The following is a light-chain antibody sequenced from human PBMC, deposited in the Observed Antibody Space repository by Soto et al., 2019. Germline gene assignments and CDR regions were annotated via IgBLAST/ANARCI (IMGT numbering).Light chain of an antibody. J-gene: IGKJ4*01. CDR3: QQRSNGLT. Sequence: EIVLTQSPATLSLSPGERATLSCRASQSVGSYLAWYQHKPGQAPSLLIYDASNRATGIPARFSGSGSGTDLTLTISSLEPEDFAVYYCQQRSNGLTFGGGTRWIS. V-gene: IGKV3-11*01. CDR1: QSVGSY. CDR2: DAS.